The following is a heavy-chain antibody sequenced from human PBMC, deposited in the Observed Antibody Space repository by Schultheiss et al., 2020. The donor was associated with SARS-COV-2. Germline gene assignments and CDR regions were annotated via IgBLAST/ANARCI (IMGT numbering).Heavy chain of an antibody. CDR3: ASTLGPYCSGTSCYDRGDV. Sequence: SETLSLTCTVSGGSISSSSYYWGWIRQPPGKGLEWIGEINHSGSTNSNPSLKSRVTISVDTSKNQFSLRLNTVTAADTAVYYCASTLGPYCSGTSCYDRGDVWGKGTTGTVAS. J-gene: IGHJ6*04. D-gene: IGHD2-2*01. CDR2: INHSGST. V-gene: IGHV4-39*07. CDR1: GGSISSSSYY.